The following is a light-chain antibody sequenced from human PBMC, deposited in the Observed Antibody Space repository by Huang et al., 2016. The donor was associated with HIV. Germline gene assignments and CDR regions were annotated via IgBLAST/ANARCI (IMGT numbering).Light chain of an antibody. Sequence: EIEMTQSPDTLSLSPGETATLSCRASQRISNSLAWYQHRPGQTPRLLFYVASTRATGVPARFSGSGSGTECTLTISSLQSEDVAVYYCQQYNNWPPNTFGQGTKLEIK. J-gene: IGKJ2*01. CDR1: QRISNS. CDR2: VAS. V-gene: IGKV3-15*01. CDR3: QQYNNWPPNT.